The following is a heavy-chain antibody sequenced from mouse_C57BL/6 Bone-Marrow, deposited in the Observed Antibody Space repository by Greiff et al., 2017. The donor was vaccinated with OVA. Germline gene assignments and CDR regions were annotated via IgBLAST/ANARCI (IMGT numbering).Heavy chain of an antibody. CDR3: ARAYYYGSSYDYYAMDY. CDR1: GYAFSSSW. V-gene: IGHV1-82*01. J-gene: IGHJ4*01. Sequence: QVQLKESGPELVKPGASVKISCKASGYAFSSSWMNWVKQRPGKGLEWIGRIYPGDGDTNYNGKFKGKATLTADKSSSTAYMQLSSLTSEDSAVYFCARAYYYGSSYDYYAMDYWGQGTSVTVSS. D-gene: IGHD1-1*01. CDR2: IYPGDGDT.